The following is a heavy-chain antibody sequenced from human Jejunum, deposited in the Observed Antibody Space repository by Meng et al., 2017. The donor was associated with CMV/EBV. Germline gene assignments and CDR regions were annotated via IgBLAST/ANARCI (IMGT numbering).Heavy chain of an antibody. D-gene: IGHD2-2*01. CDR3: ARDLSSTDMYWSFDP. J-gene: IGHJ5*02. V-gene: IGHV1-18*01. CDR2: SSGYNGDT. Sequence: AEVGQCGGEVKEPGASLKVSCEASGYTFTNYGITWVRQAPGQGLEWMGWSSGYNGDTNYAQKFQGRVTVTRDTSTSTVYLELSSLRSEDTAVYYCARDLSSTDMYWSFDPWGQGTLVTVSS. CDR1: GYTFTNYG.